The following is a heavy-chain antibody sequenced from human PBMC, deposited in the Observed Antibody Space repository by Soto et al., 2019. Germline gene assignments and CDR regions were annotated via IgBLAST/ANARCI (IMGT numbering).Heavy chain of an antibody. CDR3: ARDALRWTQLGGYDY. Sequence: QVQLVESGGGVVQPGRSLRLSCAASGFTFSTYGMHWVRQAPGKGLEWVAVLWDDGSNKCYADSVKGRFTISRDNSKNTLYLQMTSLRAEDTAVYYCARDALRWTQLGGYDYWCQGTLVTVSS. CDR2: LWDDGSNK. J-gene: IGHJ4*02. CDR1: GFTFSTYG. D-gene: IGHD1-1*01. V-gene: IGHV3-33*01.